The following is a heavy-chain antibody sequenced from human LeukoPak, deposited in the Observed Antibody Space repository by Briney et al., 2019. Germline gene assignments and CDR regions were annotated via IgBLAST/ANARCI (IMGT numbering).Heavy chain of an antibody. J-gene: IGHJ2*01. Sequence: VASVKVSCKASGYTFTSYDISWVRQATGQGLEWMGWMNPISGNTGYAQKVQGRVTMTRSTSISTAYMELSSLRSEDTAVYYCARPYCSGGDCLRYFDLWGRGTLITVSS. CDR3: ARPYCSGGDCLRYFDL. D-gene: IGHD2-15*01. CDR2: MNPISGNT. V-gene: IGHV1-8*01. CDR1: GYTFTSYD.